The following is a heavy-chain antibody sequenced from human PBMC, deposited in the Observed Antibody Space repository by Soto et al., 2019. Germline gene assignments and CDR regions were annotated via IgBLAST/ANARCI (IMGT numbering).Heavy chain of an antibody. Sequence: GGSLRLSCAASGFTFSSYAMSWVRQAPGKGLEWVSAITGGGGSTYSADSVKGRFTISRDNSKNTLYLQMNSLRAEDTAVYYCAKGSGGSRPYYFDYWGQGTRVTVAS. J-gene: IGHJ4*02. CDR1: GFTFSSYA. D-gene: IGHD2-15*01. CDR2: ITGGGGST. CDR3: AKGSGGSRPYYFDY. V-gene: IGHV3-23*01.